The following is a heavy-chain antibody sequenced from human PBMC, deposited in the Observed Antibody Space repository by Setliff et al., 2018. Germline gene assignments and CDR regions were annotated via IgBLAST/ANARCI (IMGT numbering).Heavy chain of an antibody. D-gene: IGHD1-26*01. V-gene: IGHV4-39*01. CDR2: IYYSGST. Sequence: PSETLSLTCTVSGGSISSSSYYWGWIRQPPGKGLEWIGSIYYSGSTYYNPSLKSRLTIYVDTSKRQFSLSLSSVTAADTAVYYCARSSYSGSYLNVWGQGTTVTVSS. CDR3: ARSSYSGSYLNV. CDR1: GGSISSSSYY. J-gene: IGHJ6*02.